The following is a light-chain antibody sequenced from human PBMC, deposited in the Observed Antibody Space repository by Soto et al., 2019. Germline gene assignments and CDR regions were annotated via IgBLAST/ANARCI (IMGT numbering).Light chain of an antibody. Sequence: EIVLTQSPATLSLSPGERATLSCRASQSVGTYLAWYQQKPGQAPRLLIYETSNRASGIPARFSGGGSGTDFTLTISSLEPEDFALYYCQQRSSYPLTFGGGTKVEIK. CDR2: ETS. CDR3: QQRSSYPLT. J-gene: IGKJ4*01. CDR1: QSVGTY. V-gene: IGKV3-11*01.